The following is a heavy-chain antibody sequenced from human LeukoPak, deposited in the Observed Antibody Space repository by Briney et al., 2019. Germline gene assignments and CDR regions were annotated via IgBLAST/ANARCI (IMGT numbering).Heavy chain of an antibody. CDR3: ARGDSGGSWAFDY. V-gene: IGHV4-61*01. Sequence: SETLSLTCTVSGGSVSSGSYYWSWIRQPPGKGLEWIGYIYYSGSTNYNPSLKSRVTISVDTSKNQFSLKLSSVTAADTAVYYCARGDSGGSWAFDYWGQGTLVTVSS. CDR1: GGSVSSGSYY. J-gene: IGHJ4*02. D-gene: IGHD1-26*01. CDR2: IYYSGST.